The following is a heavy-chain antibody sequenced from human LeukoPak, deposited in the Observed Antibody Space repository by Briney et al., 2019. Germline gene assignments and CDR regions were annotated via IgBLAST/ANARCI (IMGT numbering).Heavy chain of an antibody. V-gene: IGHV1-69*13. D-gene: IGHD2-15*01. CDR1: GGTFSSYA. J-gene: IGHJ6*02. CDR2: IIPIFGTA. Sequence: ASVKVSCKASGGTFSSYAISWVRQAPGQGLEWMGGIIPIFGTANYAQKFQGRVTITADESTSTAYMELSSLRSEDTAVYYCARDLVDRGYCSGGSCFLPSLHYYYGMDVWGQGTTVTVSS. CDR3: ARDLVDRGYCSGGSCFLPSLHYYYGMDV.